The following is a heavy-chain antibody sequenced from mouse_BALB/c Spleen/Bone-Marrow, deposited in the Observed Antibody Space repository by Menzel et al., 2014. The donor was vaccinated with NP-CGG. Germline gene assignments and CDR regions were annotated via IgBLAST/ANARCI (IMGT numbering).Heavy chain of an antibody. CDR3: TRGGNWDDFDV. CDR2: ISSGSSTI. J-gene: IGHJ1*01. D-gene: IGHD4-1*01. CDR1: GFTFSSFG. Sequence: EVKLMESGGGLVQPGGSRRLSCAASGFTFSSFGMHWVRQAPEKGLEWVAYISSGSSTIFYVDTVKGRFTISRDNPKNALFLQMTRLRSEDTAMYYWTRGGNWDDFDVWGAGTTVTVSS. V-gene: IGHV5-17*02.